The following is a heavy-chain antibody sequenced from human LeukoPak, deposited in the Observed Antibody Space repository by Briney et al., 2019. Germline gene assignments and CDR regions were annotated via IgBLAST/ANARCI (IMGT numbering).Heavy chain of an antibody. D-gene: IGHD6-19*01. CDR2: LSGSGITT. CDR1: GFTFSNSA. Sequence: GGSLRLSCAASGFTFSNSAMSWVRQAPGKGLEWVSTLSGSGITTYYADSVKGRFTISRDNSKNTLYLQMNSLRAEDTAVYYCANGICSGWSYFDYWGHGTLVTVSS. V-gene: IGHV3-23*01. J-gene: IGHJ4*01. CDR3: ANGICSGWSYFDY.